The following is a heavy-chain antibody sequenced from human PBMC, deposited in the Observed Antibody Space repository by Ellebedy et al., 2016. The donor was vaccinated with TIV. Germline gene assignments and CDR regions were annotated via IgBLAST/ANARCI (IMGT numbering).Heavy chain of an antibody. CDR3: AKSSGWYPSWFDP. CDR1: GFTFSNYG. CDR2: ISWNSGSI. V-gene: IGHV3-9*01. D-gene: IGHD6-19*01. J-gene: IGHJ5*02. Sequence: SLKISXAGSGFTFSNYGMHWVRQAPGKGLEWVSGISWNSGSIGYADSVKGRFTISRDNAKNSLYLQMNSLRAEDTALYYCAKSSGWYPSWFDPWGQGTLVTVSS.